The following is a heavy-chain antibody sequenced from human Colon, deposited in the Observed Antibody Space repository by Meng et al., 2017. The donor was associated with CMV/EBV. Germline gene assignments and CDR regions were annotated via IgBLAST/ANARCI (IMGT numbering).Heavy chain of an antibody. V-gene: IGHV2-5*02. Sequence: FSALHPSPSGVGVGLVSPPPGKSLEWLALICWDDDTRSSPSLKRRLPITQDTSNYQVVLTITNMDPVDTATYSCAHSGAVAGNYFDYWGQGTLVTVSS. CDR1: ALHPSPSGVG. D-gene: IGHD6-19*01. CDR2: ICWDDDT. CDR3: AHSGAVAGNYFDY. J-gene: IGHJ4*02.